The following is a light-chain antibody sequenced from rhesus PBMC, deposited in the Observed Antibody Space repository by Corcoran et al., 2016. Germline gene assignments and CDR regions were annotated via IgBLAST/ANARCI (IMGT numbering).Light chain of an antibody. V-gene: IGKV1-43*02. J-gene: IGKJ1*01. CDR3: LQYNSDPRT. CDR1: QGISNY. CDR2: DAS. Sequence: DIQMTQSPSSLSASVGDRVTITCRASQGISNYLSWYQQKPGKALKLLIYDASTLQSGVPSRFSGSGSGTYFTLTISSLQPEDFATDYWLQYNSDPRTFGQGTKVEIK.